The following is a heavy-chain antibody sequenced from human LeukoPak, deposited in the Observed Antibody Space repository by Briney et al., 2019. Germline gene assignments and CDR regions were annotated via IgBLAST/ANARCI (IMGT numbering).Heavy chain of an antibody. Sequence: GGSLRLSCTASGFTFSSYWMHRVRQAPGKGLVWVSRTNSDGSSTSYADSVKGRFTISRDNAKNTLYLQMNSLRAEDTAVYYCARPYYYDSSRVDYWGQGTLVTVSS. CDR3: ARPYYYDSSRVDY. D-gene: IGHD3-22*01. V-gene: IGHV3-74*01. CDR2: TNSDGSST. CDR1: GFTFSSYW. J-gene: IGHJ4*02.